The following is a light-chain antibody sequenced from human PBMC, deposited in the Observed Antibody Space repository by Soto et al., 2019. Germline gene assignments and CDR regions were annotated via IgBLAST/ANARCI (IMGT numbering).Light chain of an antibody. J-gene: IGKJ3*01. Sequence: EIVLTQSPATLSLSPGERATLSCRASQSVSSYLAWYQQKPGQAPRLLIYDASNRATGIPARFSGSGSGTDFTLTISSLEPEDFAVYYCLQRSNWPLTFGPGTKVDI. V-gene: IGKV3-11*01. CDR1: QSVSSY. CDR3: LQRSNWPLT. CDR2: DAS.